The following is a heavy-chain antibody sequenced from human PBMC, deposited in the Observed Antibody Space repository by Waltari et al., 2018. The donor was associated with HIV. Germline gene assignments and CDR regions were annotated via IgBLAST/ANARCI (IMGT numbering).Heavy chain of an antibody. CDR1: GFALSGFG. V-gene: IGHV3-33*08. J-gene: IGHJ4*02. Sequence: QVQLEESGGGEVHPGESLRLSCNASGFALSGFGMHWVRQAPGKGLEWLAISSYDAVKTFYADSVKGRFIISRDNSKNLVFLQMNSLTPEDTAMYYCARSPTPTKMPFWGQGTLVTVSA. CDR2: SSYDAVKT. CDR3: ARSPTPTKMPF. D-gene: IGHD2-2*01.